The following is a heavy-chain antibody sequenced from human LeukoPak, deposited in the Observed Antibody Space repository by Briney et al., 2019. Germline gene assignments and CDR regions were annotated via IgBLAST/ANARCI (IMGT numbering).Heavy chain of an antibody. CDR3: ARHHYYYDRLIDY. Sequence: SETLSLTCTVSGGSISSYYWSWIRQPPGKGLEWIGSIYYSGSTYYNPSLKSRVTISVDTSKNQFSLKLSSVTAADTAVYYCARHHYYYDRLIDYWGQGTLVTVSS. J-gene: IGHJ4*02. CDR1: GGSISSYY. V-gene: IGHV4-39*01. CDR2: IYYSGST. D-gene: IGHD3-22*01.